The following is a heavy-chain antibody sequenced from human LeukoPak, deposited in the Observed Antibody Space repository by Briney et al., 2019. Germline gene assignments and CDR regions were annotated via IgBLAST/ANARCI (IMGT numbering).Heavy chain of an antibody. CDR1: GDYISSSSYY. CDR3: ARRRYYDSTGYFE. J-gene: IGHJ1*01. D-gene: IGHD3-22*01. V-gene: IGHV4-39*01. CDR2: IYHSGRT. Sequence: SETLSLTCAVSGDYISSSSYYWGWIRQSPGTGLEWIGDIYHSGRTYYNPSLKSRVAISIDTSKDQFSLRLRSMTAADTAVFYCARRRYYDSTGYFEWGRGTLVTVSS.